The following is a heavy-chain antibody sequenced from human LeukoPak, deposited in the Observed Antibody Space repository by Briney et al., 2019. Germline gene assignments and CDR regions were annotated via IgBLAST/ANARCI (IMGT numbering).Heavy chain of an antibody. V-gene: IGHV1-8*03. CDR2: MNPNSGNT. J-gene: IGHJ3*02. CDR1: GYTFTSYG. D-gene: IGHD2-2*01. CDR3: ARPYCSSTSCYLGSYAFDI. Sequence: ASVKVSCKASGYTFTSYGINWVRQATGQGLEWMGWMNPNSGNTGYAQKFQGRVTITRNTSISTAYMELSSLRSEDTAVYYCARPYCSSTSCYLGSYAFDIWGQGTMVTVSS.